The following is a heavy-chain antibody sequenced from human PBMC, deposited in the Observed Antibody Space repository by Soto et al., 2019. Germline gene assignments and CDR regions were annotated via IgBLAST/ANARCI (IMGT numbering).Heavy chain of an antibody. CDR2: IYSGGST. D-gene: IGHD3-22*01. V-gene: IGHV3-53*01. Sequence: LRLSCAASGFTVSSNYMSWVRQAPGKGLEWVSVIYSGGSTYYADSVKGRFTISRDNSKNTLYLQMNSLRAEDTAVYYCERDQNDSGGYSDSWGQGTLVTVSS. CDR3: ERDQNDSGGYSDS. CDR1: GFTVSSNY. J-gene: IGHJ4*02.